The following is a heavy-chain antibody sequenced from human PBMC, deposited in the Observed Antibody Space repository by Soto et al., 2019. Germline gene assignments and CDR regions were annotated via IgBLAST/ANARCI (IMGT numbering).Heavy chain of an antibody. CDR2: ITGGSGFT. D-gene: IGHD1-26*01. CDR1: GFTFSNYG. V-gene: IGHV3-23*01. CDR3: AKSGPTNYFDF. J-gene: IGHJ4*02. Sequence: PGGSLRLSCVASGFTFSNYGMHWVRQAPGKGLEWVSGITGGSGFTFYADSVKGRFTISRDDSENTLFLQMSSLRAEDTAKYYCAKSGPTNYFDFWGQGTLVTVSS.